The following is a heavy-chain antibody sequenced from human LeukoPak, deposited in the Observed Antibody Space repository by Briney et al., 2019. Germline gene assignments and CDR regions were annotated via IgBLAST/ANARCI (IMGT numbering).Heavy chain of an antibody. Sequence: GGSLRLSCAASGFIFKKYWMNWVRQVLGKGLECLANIKEDGSETYYADSVKGRFTISRDNAKNSLYLQMNSLRAEDTAVYYCARWTGFNAFDIWGQGTMVTVSS. J-gene: IGHJ3*02. D-gene: IGHD3-10*01. CDR2: IKEDGSET. V-gene: IGHV3-7*03. CDR1: GFIFKKYW. CDR3: ARWTGFNAFDI.